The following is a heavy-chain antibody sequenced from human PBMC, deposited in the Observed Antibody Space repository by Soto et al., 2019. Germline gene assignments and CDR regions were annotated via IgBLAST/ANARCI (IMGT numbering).Heavy chain of an antibody. CDR3: ARPLGYQLLPNCFYT. CDR2: IKQEGREK. Sequence: GGSLTLSGAASRFTYSSYWMIWVPQSPGKGLAWVANIKQEGREKNNVDSGKGGYTIYRERAKNTLHLQMNSMRDEDTAAYYSARPLGYQLLPNCFYTCDQGTLGTLSS. D-gene: IGHD2-2*01. J-gene: IGHJ5*02. CDR1: RFTYSSYW. V-gene: IGHV3-7*01.